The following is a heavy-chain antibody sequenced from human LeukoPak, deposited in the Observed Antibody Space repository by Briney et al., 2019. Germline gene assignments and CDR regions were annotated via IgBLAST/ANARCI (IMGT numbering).Heavy chain of an antibody. D-gene: IGHD3-22*01. V-gene: IGHV3-23*01. CDR2: ISGSGGST. CDR1: GFTFSSYA. Sequence: GGSLRLSCAASGFTFSSYAMSWVRQAPGKGLEWVSAISGSGGSTYYADSVKGRFTISRDNSKNTLYLQMNSLRAEDTAVYYCAKGNPPITMIVAVFDAFDIWGQGTMVTVSS. CDR3: AKGNPPITMIVAVFDAFDI. J-gene: IGHJ3*02.